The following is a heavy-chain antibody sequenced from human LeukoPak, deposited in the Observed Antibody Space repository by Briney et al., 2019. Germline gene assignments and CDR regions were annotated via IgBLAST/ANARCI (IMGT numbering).Heavy chain of an antibody. CDR3: ARVWGYYYDSSGYSDFDY. D-gene: IGHD3-22*01. CDR2: ISAYNGNT. CDR1: GYTLTTYG. Sequence: ASVKVSCKASGYTLTTYGITWVRQAPGQGLELMGWISAYNGNTTYSRKLQSRGTIPTDTSTSTAYMELRSLRSDDTAVYYCARVWGYYYDSSGYSDFDYWGQGTLVTVSS. J-gene: IGHJ4*02. V-gene: IGHV1-18*01.